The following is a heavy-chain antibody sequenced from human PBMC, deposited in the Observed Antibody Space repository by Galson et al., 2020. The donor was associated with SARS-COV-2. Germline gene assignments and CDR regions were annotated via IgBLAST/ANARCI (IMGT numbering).Heavy chain of an antibody. D-gene: IGHD2-2*01. CDR1: GYTFNTYG. CDR2: ISPNSGNT. V-gene: IGHV1-18*01. J-gene: IGHJ3*02. Sequence: GESLKISCKSSGYTFNTYGLSWVRQAPGQGLEWMGWISPNSGNTYYAKKFQGRVTLTRDKFTSTVYMELRGLTSDDTAKYYCASDWSTSSRGAFDIWGQGTHVTVSS. CDR3: ASDWSTSSRGAFDI.